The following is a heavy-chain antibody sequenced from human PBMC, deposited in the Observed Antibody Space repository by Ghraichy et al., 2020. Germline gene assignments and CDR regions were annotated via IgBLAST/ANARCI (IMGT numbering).Heavy chain of an antibody. CDR3: ASFFDYVWGSYRYPFDY. J-gene: IGHJ4*02. CDR1: GYTFTGYY. CDR2: INPNSGGT. D-gene: IGHD3-16*02. V-gene: IGHV1-2*02. Sequence: ASVKVSCKASGYTFTGYYMHWVRQAPGQGLEWMGWINPNSGGTNYAQKFQGRVTMTRDTSISTAYMELSRLRSDDTAVYYCASFFDYVWGSYRYPFDYWGQGTLVTVSS.